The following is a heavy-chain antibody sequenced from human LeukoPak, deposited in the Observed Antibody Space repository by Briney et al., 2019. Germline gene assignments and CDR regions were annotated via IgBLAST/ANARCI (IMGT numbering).Heavy chain of an antibody. J-gene: IGHJ6*03. V-gene: IGHV4-39*07. CDR3: ARAQYYYYYYMDV. Sequence: SETLSLTCTVSGGSISSSSYYWGWIRQPPGKELEWIGSIYYSGSTSHNPSLKSRVTMSVDTSKNQFSLKLSSVTAADTAVYYCARAQYYYYYYMDVWGKGTTVTVSS. CDR2: IYYSGST. CDR1: GGSISSSSYY.